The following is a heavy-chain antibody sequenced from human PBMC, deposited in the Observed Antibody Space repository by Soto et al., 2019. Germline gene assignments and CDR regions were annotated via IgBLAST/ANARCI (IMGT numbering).Heavy chain of an antibody. V-gene: IGHV3-30-3*01. CDR2: ISYDGSNK. CDR3: ARDRSGYSGYDITGMDV. Sequence: SLRLSCAAYGVTFSSYAMHWVRQAPGKGLEWVAVISYDGSNKYYADSVKGRFTISRDNSKNTLYLQMNSLRAEDTAVYYCARDRSGYSGYDITGMDVWGQGTTVTVSS. D-gene: IGHD5-12*01. CDR1: GVTFSSYA. J-gene: IGHJ6*02.